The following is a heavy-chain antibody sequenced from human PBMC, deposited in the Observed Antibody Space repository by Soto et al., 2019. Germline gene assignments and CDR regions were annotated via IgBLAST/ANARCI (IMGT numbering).Heavy chain of an antibody. Sequence: SETLSLTCTVSGGSLSSNDYHWDWIRQAPGKGLEWIGSISHSGSTLYNPSLESRVTISVDTSKNLFSLRLSSVTAADTSVYFCARATQYCSGGRCYSKLDYWGRGTLVTVSS. D-gene: IGHD2-15*01. CDR2: ISHSGST. J-gene: IGHJ4*02. CDR3: ARATQYCSGGRCYSKLDY. CDR1: GGSLSSNDYH. V-gene: IGHV4-39*01.